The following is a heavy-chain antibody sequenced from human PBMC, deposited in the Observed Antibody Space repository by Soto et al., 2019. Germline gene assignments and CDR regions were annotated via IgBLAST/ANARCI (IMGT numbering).Heavy chain of an antibody. CDR1: GFTFSSYG. J-gene: IGHJ4*02. Sequence: QVQLVESGGGVVQPGRSLRLSCAASGFTFSSYGMHWVRQAPGKGLEWVAVISYAGSNKYSADSVKGRFTISRDNSKNPLYLQMNNLIAEETAVYYCANVPWVVAVAAPFDYWGQGTLVTVSS. CDR3: ANVPWVVAVAAPFDY. V-gene: IGHV3-30*18. D-gene: IGHD6-13*01. CDR2: ISYAGSNK.